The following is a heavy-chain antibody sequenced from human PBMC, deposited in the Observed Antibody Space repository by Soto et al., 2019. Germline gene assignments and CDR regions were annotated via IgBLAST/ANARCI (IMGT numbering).Heavy chain of an antibody. CDR3: ARDGEMATIFY. V-gene: IGHV4-59*01. Sequence: ETLSLTCTVSGGSISSYYWSWIRQPPGKGLEWIGYIYYSGSTNYNPSLKSRVTISVDTSKNQFSLKLSSVTAADTAVYYCARDGEMATIFYWGQGTLVTVSS. J-gene: IGHJ4*02. CDR2: IYYSGST. CDR1: GGSISSYY. D-gene: IGHD5-12*01.